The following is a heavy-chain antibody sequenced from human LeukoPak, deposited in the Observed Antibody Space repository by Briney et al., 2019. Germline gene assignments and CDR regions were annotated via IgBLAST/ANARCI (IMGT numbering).Heavy chain of an antibody. CDR2: IYYSGST. CDR1: GGSISSSNYY. CDR3: ARSRAGIVATIDY. D-gene: IGHD5-12*01. Sequence: SETLSLTCTVSGGSISSSNYYWGWIRQPPGKGLEWIGSIYYSGSTYYNPSLKSQVTISVDTSKNQFSLKLSSVTAADTAVYYCARSRAGIVATIDYWGQGTLVTVSS. V-gene: IGHV4-39*07. J-gene: IGHJ4*02.